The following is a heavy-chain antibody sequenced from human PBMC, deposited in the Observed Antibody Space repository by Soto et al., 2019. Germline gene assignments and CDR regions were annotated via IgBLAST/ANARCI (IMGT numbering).Heavy chain of an antibody. D-gene: IGHD2-15*01. V-gene: IGHV3-48*03. CDR3: ARRDYCSGGSCYSGLVFDYYGMDV. J-gene: IGHJ6*02. Sequence: PGGSLRLSCAASGFTFSSYEMNWVRQAPGKGLEWVSYISSSGSTIYYADSVKGRFTISRDNAKNSLYLQMNSLRAEDTAVYYCARRDYCSGGSCYSGLVFDYYGMDVWGQGTTVTVSS. CDR2: ISSSGSTI. CDR1: GFTFSSYE.